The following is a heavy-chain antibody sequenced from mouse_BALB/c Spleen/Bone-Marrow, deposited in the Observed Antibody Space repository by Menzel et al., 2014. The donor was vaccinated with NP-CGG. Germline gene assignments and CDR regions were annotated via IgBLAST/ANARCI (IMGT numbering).Heavy chain of an antibody. D-gene: IGHD1-1*01. CDR2: INPDSRTI. V-gene: IGHV4-1*02. J-gene: IGHJ3*01. Sequence: VQAVESGGGLVQPGRSLKLSCAASGFDFSRFWMSWVRQAPGKGLEWIGEINPDSRTINCAPSLKDKFIISRDDAKNTLYLQMSKVRSEDTALYSCERLFSYGGFAYWGQGTLVPISA. CDR1: GFDFSRFW. CDR3: ERLFSYGGFAY.